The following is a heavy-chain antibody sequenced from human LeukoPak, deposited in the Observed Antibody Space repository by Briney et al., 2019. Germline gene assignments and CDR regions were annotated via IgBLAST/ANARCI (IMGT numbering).Heavy chain of an antibody. V-gene: IGHV3-30*04. Sequence: GGSLRLSCAASGFTFSSYAMHWVRQAPGKGLEWVAVISYDGSNKYYADSVKGRFTISRDNAKNSLYLQMNSLRAEDTAVYYCARGRTGTDFDYWGQGTLVTVSS. CDR3: ARGRTGTDFDY. CDR1: GFTFSSYA. J-gene: IGHJ4*02. CDR2: ISYDGSNK. D-gene: IGHD3/OR15-3a*01.